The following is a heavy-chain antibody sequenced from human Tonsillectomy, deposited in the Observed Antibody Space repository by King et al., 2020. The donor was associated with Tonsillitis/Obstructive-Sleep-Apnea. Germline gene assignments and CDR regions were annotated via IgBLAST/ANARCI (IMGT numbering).Heavy chain of an antibody. CDR2: ISSSSSYI. CDR3: ARDLYYDFWSGYSEPPYYYYYGMDV. Sequence: VQLVESGGGLVKPGGSLRLSCAASGFTFSSYSMNWVRQAPGKGLEWVSSISSSSSYIYYADSVKGRFTISRDNAKNSLYLQMNSLRAEDTAVYYCARDLYYDFWSGYSEPPYYYYYGMDVWGQGTTVTVSS. J-gene: IGHJ6*02. D-gene: IGHD3-3*01. CDR1: GFTFSSYS. V-gene: IGHV3-21*01.